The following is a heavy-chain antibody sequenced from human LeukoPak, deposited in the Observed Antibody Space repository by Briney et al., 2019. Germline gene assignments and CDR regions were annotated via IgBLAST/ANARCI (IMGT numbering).Heavy chain of an antibody. CDR3: ATGNGHAFDI. J-gene: IGHJ3*02. CDR2: IKSDGSST. D-gene: IGHD3-10*01. Sequence: AGGSLRLSCAASRFTFSSYWMHWVRQAPGKGLVWVSSIKSDGSSTSYADSVKGRLTISRDNARNTLYLQMNSLRTEDTAVYYRATGNGHAFDIWGQGTMVTVSA. CDR1: RFTFSSYW. V-gene: IGHV3-74*01.